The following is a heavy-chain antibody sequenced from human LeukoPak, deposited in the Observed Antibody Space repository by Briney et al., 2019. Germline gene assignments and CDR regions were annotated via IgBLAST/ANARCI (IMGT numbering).Heavy chain of an antibody. CDR2: IRQDGSEK. CDR3: ARDNYDYVWGSYQKNDY. CDR1: GFTFSSYW. Sequence: PGGSLRLSCAASGFTFSSYWMSWVRQAPGKGLEWVANIRQDGSEKYYADSVKGRFTISRDNAKNSLYLQMNSLRAEDTAVYYCARDNYDYVWGSYQKNDYWGQGTLVTVSS. V-gene: IGHV3-7*01. D-gene: IGHD3-16*01. J-gene: IGHJ4*02.